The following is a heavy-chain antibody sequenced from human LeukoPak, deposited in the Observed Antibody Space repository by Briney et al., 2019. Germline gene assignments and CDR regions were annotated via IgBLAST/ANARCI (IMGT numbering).Heavy chain of an antibody. V-gene: IGHV1-46*01. CDR3: ARQGGYSSAIGMGY. J-gene: IGHJ4*02. D-gene: IGHD6-19*01. CDR1: GYTFTNHY. CDR2: INPSGGST. Sequence: ASVKVSCKASGYTFTNHYMYWVRQAPGQGLEWMGLINPSGGSTSYAQKFQGRVTMTRDTSTRTVYMEVSSLRSEDTAVYYCARQGGYSSAIGMGYWGQGTLVTVSS.